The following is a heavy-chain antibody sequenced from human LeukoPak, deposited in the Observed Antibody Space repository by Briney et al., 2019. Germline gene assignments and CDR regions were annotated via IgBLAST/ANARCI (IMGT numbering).Heavy chain of an antibody. CDR3: AKPNLRDIVVVPAAMVVSYFDY. J-gene: IGHJ4*02. V-gene: IGHV3-30*02. CDR2: IRYDGSNK. CDR1: GFTFTTYW. D-gene: IGHD2-2*01. Sequence: GGSLRLSCVASGFTFTTYWMSWVRQAPGKGLEWVAFIRYDGSNKYYADSVKGRFTISRDNSKNTLYLQMNSLRAEDTAVYYCAKPNLRDIVVVPAAMVVSYFDYWGQGTLVTVSS.